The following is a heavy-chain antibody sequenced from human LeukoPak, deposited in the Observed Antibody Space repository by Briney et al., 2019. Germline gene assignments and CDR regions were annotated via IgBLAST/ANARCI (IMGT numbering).Heavy chain of an antibody. CDR1: GFSFRVSW. CDR3: GRGDGYLVDH. V-gene: IGHV3-7*01. Sequence: GGSLRLSCVGSGFSFRVSWMTWVRGAPGRGREWVANINQGGSERNHVDSVKGRFTISRDDARTSLFLQMNSLRAEDTGVYYCGRGDGYLVDHWGQGTLVTVST. D-gene: IGHD5-24*01. J-gene: IGHJ4*02. CDR2: INQGGSER.